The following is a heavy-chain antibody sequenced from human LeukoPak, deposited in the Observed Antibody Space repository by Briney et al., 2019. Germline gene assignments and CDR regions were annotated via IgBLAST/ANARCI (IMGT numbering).Heavy chain of an antibody. V-gene: IGHV1-24*01. CDR2: FDPEDGET. CDR3: ATSSPTRDSGWYPFQH. J-gene: IGHJ1*01. Sequence: ASVKASCKVSGYTLTELSMHWVRQAPGKGLEWMGGFDPEDGETIYAQKFQGRVTMTEDTSTDTAYMELSSLRSEDTAVYYCATSSPTRDSGWYPFQHWGQGTLVTVSS. D-gene: IGHD6-19*01. CDR1: GYTLTELS.